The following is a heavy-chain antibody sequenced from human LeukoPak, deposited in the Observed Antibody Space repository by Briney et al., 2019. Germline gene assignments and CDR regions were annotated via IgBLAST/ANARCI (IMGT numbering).Heavy chain of an antibody. V-gene: IGHV3-30-3*01. CDR3: ARDVYDTAMVEPDY. CDR1: GFTFSSYA. CDR2: ISYDGSNK. D-gene: IGHD5-18*01. J-gene: IGHJ4*02. Sequence: GRSLRLSCAASGFTFSSYAMHWVRQAPGKGLEWVAVISYDGSNKYYADSVKGRFTISRDNSKNTLYLQMNSLRAEDTAVYYCARDVYDTAMVEPDYWGQGTLVTVSS.